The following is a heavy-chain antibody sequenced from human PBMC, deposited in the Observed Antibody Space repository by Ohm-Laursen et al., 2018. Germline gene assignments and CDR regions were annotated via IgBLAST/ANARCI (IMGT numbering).Heavy chain of an antibody. D-gene: IGHD6-13*01. V-gene: IGHV1-69*13. CDR1: GGTFSSYA. CDR3: ASRIATAGDYYYGLDV. J-gene: IGHJ6*02. Sequence: SVKVSCKASGGTFSSYAISWVRQAPGQGLDWMGGIIPIFGTANYAQNFQGRVTITADESTSTAYMGLSSLRSEDTAMYYCASRIATAGDYYYGLDVWGQGTTVTVSS. CDR2: IIPIFGTA.